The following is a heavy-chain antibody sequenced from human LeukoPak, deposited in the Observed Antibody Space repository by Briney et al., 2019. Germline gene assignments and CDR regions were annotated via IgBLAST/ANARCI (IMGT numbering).Heavy chain of an antibody. J-gene: IGHJ4*02. CDR3: ARGPIPLWEMATSSYFDY. CDR1: GFTFSSYG. CDR2: ISYDGSNK. Sequence: GGSLRLSCAASGFTFSSYGMHWVRQAPGKGLEWVAVISYDGSNKYYADSVKGRFTISRDNAKNTLYLQMNSLRAEDTAVYYCARGPIPLWEMATSSYFDYWGQGTLVTVSS. D-gene: IGHD5-24*01. V-gene: IGHV3-30*03.